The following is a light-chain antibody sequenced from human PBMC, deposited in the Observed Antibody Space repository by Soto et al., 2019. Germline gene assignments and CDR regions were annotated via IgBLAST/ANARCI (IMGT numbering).Light chain of an antibody. J-gene: IGLJ2*01. CDR3: SSYTSSSALVV. CDR1: SSDVGGYDY. Sequence: QXVLTQPASVXGSPGQSITIFCTGTSSDVGGYDYVSWYQQHPGKAPKLMIYDVSNRPSGVSNRFSGSKSGNTASLTISGLQAEDEADYYCSSYTSSSALVVFGGGTKVTV. CDR2: DVS. V-gene: IGLV2-14*03.